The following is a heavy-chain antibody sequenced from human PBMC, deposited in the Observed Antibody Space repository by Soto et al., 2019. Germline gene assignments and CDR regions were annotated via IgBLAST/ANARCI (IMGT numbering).Heavy chain of an antibody. Sequence: QTRALTCAISGDSVSSNTASWNWIRQSPSRGLEWLGRTYFRSKWYNDYAVSVKSRIIINPDTSNNQFSLQLNSVTPEDTAVYFCAKGDNLGPKTGYAFDPWGQGIMVTVSS. CDR3: AKGDNLGPKTGYAFDP. CDR1: GDSVSSNTAS. CDR2: TYFRSKWYN. V-gene: IGHV6-1*01. J-gene: IGHJ5*02. D-gene: IGHD5-12*01.